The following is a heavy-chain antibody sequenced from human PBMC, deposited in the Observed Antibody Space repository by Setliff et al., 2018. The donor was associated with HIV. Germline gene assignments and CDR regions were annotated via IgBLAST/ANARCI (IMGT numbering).Heavy chain of an antibody. V-gene: IGHV4-34*01. Sequence: SETLSLTCALSGGSFSDYYWSWIRQPPGMGLEWIGEVNRGRRTNYNSSLKSRVTISIDTSRNQFSLTVSSVTAADTAVYYCAREIPYSYGGRGHPLWGQGTLGTVS. CDR3: AREIPYSYGGRGHPL. CDR2: VNRGRRT. J-gene: IGHJ4*02. D-gene: IGHD3-22*01. CDR1: GGSFSDYY.